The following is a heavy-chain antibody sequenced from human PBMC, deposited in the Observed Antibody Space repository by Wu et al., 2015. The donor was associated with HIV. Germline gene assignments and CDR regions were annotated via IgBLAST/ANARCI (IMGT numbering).Heavy chain of an antibody. V-gene: IGHV1-2*02. D-gene: IGHD3-9*01. CDR2: INANSGRT. J-gene: IGHJ5*02. CDR3: ARGDRFYDILTGYSKNWFDP. Sequence: QVQLVQSGAEMKKPGASVKVSCTASGYTFTAYNVHWVRQVPGQGLEWMGNINANSGRTKYAENFQGRVAMTRDTSVNTVYMELKTLRYDDTAVXFCARGDRFYDILTGYSKNWFDPGPREPWSAS. CDR1: GYTFTAYN.